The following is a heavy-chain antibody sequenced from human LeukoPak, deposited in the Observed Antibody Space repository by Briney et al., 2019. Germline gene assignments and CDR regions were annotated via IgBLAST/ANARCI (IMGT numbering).Heavy chain of an antibody. D-gene: IGHD3-22*01. CDR2: ISGRGGSI. V-gene: IGHV3-23*01. CDR3: AKGNYYDSSRYFDY. J-gene: IGHJ4*03. CDR1: RFTFSTYS. Sequence: GGSVRLSCAASRFTFSTYSMNWARQAPGKGLEWVSVISGRGGSIFYADSVKGRFTISRDNSKNALFVQKNSLRGEDTAVYFCAKGNYYDSSRYFDYWGQGTMV.